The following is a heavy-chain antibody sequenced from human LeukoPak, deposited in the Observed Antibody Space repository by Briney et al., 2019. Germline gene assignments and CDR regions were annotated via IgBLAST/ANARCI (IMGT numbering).Heavy chain of an antibody. CDR3: ARKSRSVVVTAIYFDY. Sequence: PSETLSLTCTVSGGSISSSSYYWSWIRQPPGKGLEWIGEINHSGSTNYNPSLKSRVTISVDTSKNQFSLKLSSVTAADTAVYYCARKSRSVVVTAIYFDYWGQGTLVTVSS. V-gene: IGHV4-39*07. J-gene: IGHJ4*02. D-gene: IGHD2-21*02. CDR1: GGSISSSSYY. CDR2: INHSGST.